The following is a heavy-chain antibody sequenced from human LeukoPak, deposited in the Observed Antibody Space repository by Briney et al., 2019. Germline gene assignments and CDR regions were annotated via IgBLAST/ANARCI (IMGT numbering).Heavy chain of an antibody. CDR1: GFSLSTSGVG. J-gene: IGHJ4*02. D-gene: IGHD3-3*01. CDR2: IYWNDDK. CDR3: AHINDFWSGYSYYFDY. V-gene: IGHV2-5*01. Sequence: SGPTLVNPTQTLTLTCTFSGFSLSTSGVGVGWIRQPPGKALEWLALIYWNDDKRYSPSLKSRLTITKDTSKNQVVLTMTNMDPVDTATYYCAHINDFWSGYSYYFDYWGQGTLVTVSS.